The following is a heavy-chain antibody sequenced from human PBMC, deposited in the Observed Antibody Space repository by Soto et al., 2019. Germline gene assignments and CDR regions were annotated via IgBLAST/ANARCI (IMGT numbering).Heavy chain of an antibody. J-gene: IGHJ4*02. CDR2: IWYDGSNK. V-gene: IGHV3-33*01. Sequence: QVQLVESGGGVVQPGRSLRLSCAASGFTFSSYGMHWVGQAPAKGREWVAVIWYDGSNKYYADSVKGRFTISRDNSKNTLYLQMNSLRAEDTAVYYCARDLLDYGDYGGPPDYWGQGTLVTVSS. D-gene: IGHD4-17*01. CDR1: GFTFSSYG. CDR3: ARDLLDYGDYGGPPDY.